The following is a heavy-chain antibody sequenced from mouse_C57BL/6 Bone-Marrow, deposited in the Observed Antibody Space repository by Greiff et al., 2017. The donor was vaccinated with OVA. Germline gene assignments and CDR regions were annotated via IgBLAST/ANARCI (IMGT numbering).Heavy chain of an antibody. Sequence: QVHVKQSGAELARPGASVKLSCKASGYTFTSYGISWVKQRTGQGLEWIGEIYPRSGNTYYNEKFKGKATLTADKSSSTAYMELRSLTSEDSAVYFCARWGYYGSSIDYWGQGTTLTVSS. J-gene: IGHJ2*01. CDR3: ARWGYYGSSIDY. D-gene: IGHD1-1*01. V-gene: IGHV1-81*01. CDR1: GYTFTSYG. CDR2: IYPRSGNT.